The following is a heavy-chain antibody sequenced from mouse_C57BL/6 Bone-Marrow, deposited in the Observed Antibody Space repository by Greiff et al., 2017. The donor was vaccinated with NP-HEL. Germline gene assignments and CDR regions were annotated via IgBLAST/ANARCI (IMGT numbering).Heavy chain of an antibody. Sequence: EVKLQESGGGLVKPGGSLKLSCAASGFTFSSYAMSWVRQTPEKRLEWVATISDGGSYTYYPDNVKGRFTISRDNAKNNLYLQMSHLKSEDTAMYYCAREQTTVVAFDDWGQGTTLTVSS. J-gene: IGHJ2*01. V-gene: IGHV5-4*01. CDR2: ISDGGSYT. D-gene: IGHD1-1*01. CDR1: GFTFSSYA. CDR3: AREQTTVVAFDD.